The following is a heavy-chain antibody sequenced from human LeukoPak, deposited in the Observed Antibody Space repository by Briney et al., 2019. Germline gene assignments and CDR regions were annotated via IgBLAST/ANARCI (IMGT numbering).Heavy chain of an antibody. Sequence: SETLSLTCTVSGGSISGSTYYWGWIRQPPGKGLEWIGSIYYSGSTYYNPSLKSRVTISVDTSKNQFSLNLRSVTAADTAVYYCARYSGNYLFDNWGQGTLVTVSS. CDR2: IYYSGST. CDR3: ARYSGNYLFDN. V-gene: IGHV4-39*01. CDR1: GGSISGSTYY. D-gene: IGHD1-26*01. J-gene: IGHJ4*02.